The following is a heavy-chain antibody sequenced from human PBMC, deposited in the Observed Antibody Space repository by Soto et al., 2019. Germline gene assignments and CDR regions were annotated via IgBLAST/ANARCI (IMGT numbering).Heavy chain of an antibody. CDR3: ARDSWGLAVPDYHYYAMDV. V-gene: IGHV1-18*04. CDR1: GYTFTSYG. CDR2: ISVYSGST. Sequence: QVQLVQSGAEVKKPGASVRVSCEASGYTFTSYGISWVRQAPGQGLEWMGWISVYSGSTNYAQKFQGRVTMTTDRYTCADYMELRSLRSDATAVYYGARDSWGLAVPDYHYYAMDVWGQGTTVTVS. J-gene: IGHJ6*02. D-gene: IGHD6-19*01.